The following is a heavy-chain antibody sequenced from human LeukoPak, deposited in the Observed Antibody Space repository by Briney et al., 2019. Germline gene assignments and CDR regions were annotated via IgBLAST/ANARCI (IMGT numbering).Heavy chain of an antibody. CDR2: IYTSGST. V-gene: IGHV4-59*10. Sequence: AGTLTLTCAVSGGSISSYYWSWLRQPAGKGLEWVGRIYTSGSTNYNPSLKSRVTISVDKSKNQFSLKLSSVTAADTAVYYCARGRRDYYDSSGYPPAFDIWGQGTMVTVSS. J-gene: IGHJ3*02. D-gene: IGHD3-22*01. CDR3: ARGRRDYYDSSGYPPAFDI. CDR1: GGSISSYY.